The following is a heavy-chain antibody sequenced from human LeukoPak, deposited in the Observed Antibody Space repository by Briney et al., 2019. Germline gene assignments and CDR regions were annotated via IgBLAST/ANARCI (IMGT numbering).Heavy chain of an antibody. V-gene: IGHV3-23*01. CDR1: EFTFSSYA. D-gene: IGHD3-22*01. J-gene: IGHJ4*02. CDR3: AKQPAYYYDSSGYHHFDY. Sequence: GGSLRLSCAASEFTFSSYAMSWVRQAPGKGLEWVSAISGSGGSTYYADSVKGRFTISRDNSKNTLYLQMNSLRAEDTAVYYCAKQPAYYYDSSGYHHFDYWGQGTLVTVSS. CDR2: ISGSGGST.